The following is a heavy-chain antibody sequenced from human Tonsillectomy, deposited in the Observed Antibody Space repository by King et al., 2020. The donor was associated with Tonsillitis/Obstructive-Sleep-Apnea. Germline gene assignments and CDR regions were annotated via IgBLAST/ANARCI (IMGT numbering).Heavy chain of an antibody. CDR1: GGTFSSYA. Sequence: QLVQSGAEVKKPGSSVKVSCKASGGTFSSYAISWVRQAPGQGLEWMGGIIPILGIANYAQKFQGRVTITADKSTSTAYMELSSLRSEDTAVYYCAREGYCTNGVCRKNWFDPWGQGTLVTVSS. D-gene: IGHD2-8*01. J-gene: IGHJ5*02. V-gene: IGHV1-69*10. CDR2: IIPILGIA. CDR3: AREGYCTNGVCRKNWFDP.